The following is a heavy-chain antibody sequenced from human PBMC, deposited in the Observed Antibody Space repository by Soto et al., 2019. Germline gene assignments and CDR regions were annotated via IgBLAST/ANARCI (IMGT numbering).Heavy chain of an antibody. D-gene: IGHD6-6*01. V-gene: IGHV1-69*12. CDR2: TIPIFRTA. CDR3: ESQQLGPSYYYGMDV. J-gene: IGHJ6*02. CDR1: GGTFNSYA. Sequence: QVQLVQSGAEVKKPGSSVKVSCKASGGTFNSYAISWVRQAPGQGLEWMGGTIPIFRTADYAQKFQGRVTITADESTSTAYMELSSLRSEDTAMYYCESQQLGPSYYYGMDVWGQGTTVTVSS.